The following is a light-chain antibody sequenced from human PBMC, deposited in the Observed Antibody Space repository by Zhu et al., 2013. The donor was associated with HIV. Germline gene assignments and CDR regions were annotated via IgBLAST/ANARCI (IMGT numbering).Light chain of an antibody. Sequence: QSALTQPASVSGSPGQSITISCTGTSSDVGGYNYVSWFQQHPGKAPKLMIYEVSNRPSGVSNRFSGSKSGNTASLTISGLQTEDEADYYCSSYTSSSNYVFGSGTNVTVL. V-gene: IGLV2-14*01. CDR1: SSDVGGYNY. J-gene: IGLJ1*01. CDR3: SSYTSSSNYV. CDR2: EVS.